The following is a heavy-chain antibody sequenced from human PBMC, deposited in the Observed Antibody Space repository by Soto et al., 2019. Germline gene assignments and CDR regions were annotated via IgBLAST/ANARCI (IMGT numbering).Heavy chain of an antibody. CDR1: GGSISSGDYY. V-gene: IGHV4-30-4*01. CDR3: ARVRTSPDYGSDY. J-gene: IGHJ4*02. Sequence: QVQLQESGPGLVKPSQTLSLTCTVSGGSISSGDYYWSWIRQPPVKGLEWIGYIYYSGSTYYNPSLTSRVTISVDTSKNQFSLKLSSVTAADTAVYYCARVRTSPDYGSDYWGQGTLVTVSS. D-gene: IGHD4-17*01. CDR2: IYYSGST.